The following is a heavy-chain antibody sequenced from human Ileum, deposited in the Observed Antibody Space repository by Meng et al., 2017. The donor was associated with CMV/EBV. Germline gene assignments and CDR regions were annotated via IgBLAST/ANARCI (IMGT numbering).Heavy chain of an antibody. D-gene: IGHD4-11*01. J-gene: IGHJ4*02. CDR3: ASGKSNLEY. CDR2: FNHYGST. V-gene: IGHV4-34*01. CDR1: GGSFSGYY. Sequence: QVQLQGWGAGLLKPSETLFLTFAVYGGSFSGYYWSWIRQVPGKGLEWIGEFNHYGSTNYNPSLKSRVTISVDTSKNQFSLNLSSVTAADTAVYYCASGKSNLEYWGQGTLVTVSS.